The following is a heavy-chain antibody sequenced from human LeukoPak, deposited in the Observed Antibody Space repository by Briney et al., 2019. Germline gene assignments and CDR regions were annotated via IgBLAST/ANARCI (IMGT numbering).Heavy chain of an antibody. CDR2: INSGTGNT. Sequence: GASVKVSCKAFGYSFTNFPMHWVRQAPGQRLEWMGWINSGTGNTKYSQKFQGRVTITRDTSASTAYMELSSLRSEDTAVYYCARGSDYYDSRGYYSDWGQGTPVTVSS. CDR3: ARGSDYYDSRGYYSD. J-gene: IGHJ4*02. V-gene: IGHV1-3*01. D-gene: IGHD3-22*01. CDR1: GYSFTNFP.